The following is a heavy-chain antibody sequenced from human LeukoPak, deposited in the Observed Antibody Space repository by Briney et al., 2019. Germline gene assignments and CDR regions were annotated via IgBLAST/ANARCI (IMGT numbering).Heavy chain of an antibody. CDR2: IKQDGSEK. D-gene: IGHD6-13*01. V-gene: IGHV3-7*04. J-gene: IGHJ4*02. CDR3: ARVKQGYYFDY. CDR1: GFTFSSYW. Sequence: GGSLRLSCAASGFTFSSYWMSWVRQAPGKGLEWVANIKQDGSEKYYVDSVKGRFTISGDNSKNSLYLQMNSLRAEDTAVYYCARVKQGYYFDYWGQGTLVTVSS.